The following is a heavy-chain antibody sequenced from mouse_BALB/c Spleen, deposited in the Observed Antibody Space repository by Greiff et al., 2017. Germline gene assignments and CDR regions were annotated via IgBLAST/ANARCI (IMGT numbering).Heavy chain of an antibody. V-gene: IGHV5-12-1*01. CDR2: ISSGGGST. CDR1: GFAFSSYD. D-gene: IGHD4-1*02. CDR3: ARQATGTFAY. Sequence: DVHLVESGGGLVKPGGSLKLSCAASGFAFSSYDMSWVRQTPEKRLEWVAYISSGGGSTYYPDTVKGRFTISRDNAKNTLYLQMSSLKSEDTAMYYCARQATGTFAYWGQGTLVTVSA. J-gene: IGHJ3*01.